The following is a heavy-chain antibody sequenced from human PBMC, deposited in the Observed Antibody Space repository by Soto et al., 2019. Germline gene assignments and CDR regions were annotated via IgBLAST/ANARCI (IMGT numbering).Heavy chain of an antibody. CDR2: IVVGSGNT. V-gene: IGHV1-58*02. CDR3: AAGYRRANWNYSYYYMDV. Sequence: GASGKVSCKASGFTFTSSAMQWVRQARGQRLEWIGWIVVGSGNTNYAQKFQERVTITRDMSTSTAYMELSSLRSEDTAVYYCAAGYRRANWNYSYYYMDVWGKGTTVTVSS. CDR1: GFTFTSSA. J-gene: IGHJ6*03. D-gene: IGHD1-20*01.